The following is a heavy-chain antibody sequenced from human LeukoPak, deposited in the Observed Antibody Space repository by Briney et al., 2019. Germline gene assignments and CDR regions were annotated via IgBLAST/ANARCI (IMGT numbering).Heavy chain of an antibody. Sequence: SETLSLTCTVSGGSTSSGDYYWNWIRQHPGKGLGWIGYMNNRGTSNYNPSLRSRVTISVDTSNNQFSLRLSSVTAADTAVYYCTRIPTHYYGSGSYYGYFDSWGQGTLVTVSS. V-gene: IGHV4-31*03. D-gene: IGHD3-10*01. J-gene: IGHJ4*02. CDR3: TRIPTHYYGSGSYYGYFDS. CDR1: GGSTSSGDYY. CDR2: MNNRGTS.